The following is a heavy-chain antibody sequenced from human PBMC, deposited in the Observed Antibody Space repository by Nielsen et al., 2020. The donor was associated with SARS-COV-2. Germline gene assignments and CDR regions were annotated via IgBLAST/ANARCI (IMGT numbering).Heavy chain of an antibody. D-gene: IGHD1-26*01. V-gene: IGHV4-39*07. J-gene: IGHJ3*02. CDR3: VREEQADAFDI. Sequence: SETLSLTCSVSGDSINNTRYFWAWIRQPPGKGLEWIGKIYYSGSTYYNPSLKSRVTISVDTSKNQFSLKLSSVTAADTAVYYCVREEQADAFDIWGQGTMVTVSS. CDR2: IYYSGST. CDR1: GDSINNTRYF.